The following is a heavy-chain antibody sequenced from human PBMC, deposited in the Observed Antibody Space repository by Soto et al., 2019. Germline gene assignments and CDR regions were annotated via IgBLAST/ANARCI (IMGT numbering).Heavy chain of an antibody. CDR2: INPNSGGT. J-gene: IGHJ6*02. CDR3: ARAYSYYYYGMDV. CDR1: GYTFTGYY. Sequence: GASVKVSCKASGYTFTGYYMHWVRQAPGQGLEWMGWINPNSGGTNYAQKFQGCVTMTRDTSISTAYMELSRLRSDDTAVYYCARAYSYYYYGMDVWGQGTTVTVSS. D-gene: IGHD1-1*01. V-gene: IGHV1-2*04.